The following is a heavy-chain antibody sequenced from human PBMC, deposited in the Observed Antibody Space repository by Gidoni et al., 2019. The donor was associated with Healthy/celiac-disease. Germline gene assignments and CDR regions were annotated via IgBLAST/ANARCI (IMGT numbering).Heavy chain of an antibody. Sequence: QVQLQESGPGLGKPSETLSLTCTVSGGSSSSYDWSWIRPPAGKGLEWIGRIYTSGSTNYNPSLKSRVTMSVDTSKNQFSLKLSSVTAADTAVYYCARGYYYDRSGYYFTDWYFDLWGRGTLVTVSS. CDR2: IYTSGST. V-gene: IGHV4-4*07. D-gene: IGHD3-22*01. CDR1: GGSSSSYD. CDR3: ARGYYYDRSGYYFTDWYFDL. J-gene: IGHJ2*01.